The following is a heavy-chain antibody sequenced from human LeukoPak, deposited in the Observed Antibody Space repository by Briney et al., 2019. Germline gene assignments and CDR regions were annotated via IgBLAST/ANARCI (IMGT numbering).Heavy chain of an antibody. V-gene: IGHV4-61*02. CDR3: AKSNGYGLVYI. J-gene: IGHJ3*02. Sequence: SYTLSLTCIVSGGSISSWFLYWRWLRPPAGKGLEWSGRIFLSGSTNYNPSLRSRVTMSIATSKIQFSLSLRSVTAADTAVYYCAKSNGYGLVYIWGQGTMVTVSA. CDR1: GGSISSWFLY. D-gene: IGHD3-10*01. CDR2: IFLSGST.